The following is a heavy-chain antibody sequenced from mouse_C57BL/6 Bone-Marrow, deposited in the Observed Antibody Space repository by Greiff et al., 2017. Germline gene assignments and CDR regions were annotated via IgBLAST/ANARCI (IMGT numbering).Heavy chain of an antibody. Sequence: QVQLQQSGPELVKPGASVKISCKASGYAFSSSWMNWVKQRPGKGLEWIGRIYPGDGDTNYNGKFKGKATLTADKSSSTAYMQLSSLTSEDAAVYFCARSGGYYPPWFAYWGQGTLVTVSA. V-gene: IGHV1-82*01. CDR3: ARSGGYYPPWFAY. J-gene: IGHJ3*01. CDR1: GYAFSSSW. D-gene: IGHD2-3*01. CDR2: IYPGDGDT.